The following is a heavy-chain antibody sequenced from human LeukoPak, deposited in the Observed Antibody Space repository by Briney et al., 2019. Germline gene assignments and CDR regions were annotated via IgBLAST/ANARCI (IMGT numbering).Heavy chain of an antibody. CDR1: EFTFSSYW. CDR2: IELDGREK. Sequence: GGSLRLSCAASEFTFSSYWMHWVRQAPGKGLEWVANIELDGREKYYVDSVKGRFTISRDNSKNTLYLQMNSLRAEDTAVYYCAKGRGWEASYYYYYMDVWGKGTTVTISS. V-gene: IGHV3-7*01. CDR3: AKGRGWEASYYYYYMDV. D-gene: IGHD1-26*01. J-gene: IGHJ6*03.